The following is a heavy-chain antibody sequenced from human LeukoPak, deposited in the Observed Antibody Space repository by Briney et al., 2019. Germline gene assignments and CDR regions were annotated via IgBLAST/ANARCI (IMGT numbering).Heavy chain of an antibody. J-gene: IGHJ4*02. Sequence: GGSLRLSCAASGFTFSSYAMHWVRQAPGKGLEWVAVISYDGSNKYYADSVKGRFTISRDNSKNTLYLQMNSLRAEDTAVYYCAKDFGDYYTYWGQGTLVTVSS. D-gene: IGHD4-17*01. CDR3: AKDFGDYYTY. CDR1: GFTFSSYA. V-gene: IGHV3-30*04. CDR2: ISYDGSNK.